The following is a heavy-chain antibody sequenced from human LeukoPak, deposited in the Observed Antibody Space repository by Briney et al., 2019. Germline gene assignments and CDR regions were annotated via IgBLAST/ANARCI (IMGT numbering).Heavy chain of an antibody. J-gene: IGHJ6*02. CDR3: ARGGYSYGYYYYGMDV. Sequence: SGTLSLTCTVSGGSISSYYWSWIRQPPGKGLGWIGYIYYSGSTNYNPSLKSRVTISVDTSKNQFSLKLGSVTAADTAVYYCARGGYSYGYYYYGMDVWGQGTTVTVSS. D-gene: IGHD5-18*01. CDR1: GGSISSYY. CDR2: IYYSGST. V-gene: IGHV4-59*01.